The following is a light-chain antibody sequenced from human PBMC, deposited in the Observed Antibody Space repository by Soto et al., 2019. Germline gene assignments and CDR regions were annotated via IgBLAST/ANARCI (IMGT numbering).Light chain of an antibody. CDR3: ISYTDRQSYS. CDR1: SSDIGSSNH. Sequence: QSPLAQPAYGLGSRGQSITISCSGSSSDIGSSNHVAWYQQFPGKSPKPMIYAVSDWPLGAPDRCYGSKSGITASLTISGLQTDDEADYYCISYTDRQSYSFGTATKVTVL. J-gene: IGLJ1*01. CDR2: AVS. V-gene: IGLV2-14*03.